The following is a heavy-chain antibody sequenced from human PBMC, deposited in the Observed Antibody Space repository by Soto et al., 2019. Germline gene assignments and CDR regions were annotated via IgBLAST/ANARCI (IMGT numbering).Heavy chain of an antibody. Sequence: EVQLVESGGGLVQPGGSLRLSCAASGFTFSSYGMNWVRQAPGKGLEWVSYISRSSSTIYYADSVKGRFTISRDNAKNSLYLRMGSLGDEDQGGYYCARDVGYFYGGSGYFRFVSWGQGTLVTVSS. V-gene: IGHV3-48*02. CDR3: ARDVGYFYGGSGYFRFVS. CDR1: GFTFSSYG. J-gene: IGHJ4*02. CDR2: ISRSSSTI. D-gene: IGHD3-22*01.